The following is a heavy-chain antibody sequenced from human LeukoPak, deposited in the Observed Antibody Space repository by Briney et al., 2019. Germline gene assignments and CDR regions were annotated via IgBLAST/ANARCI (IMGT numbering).Heavy chain of an antibody. V-gene: IGHV1-2*02. CDR1: GYTFTCYY. Sequence: ASVKVSCKASGYTFTCYYMHWVRQAPGQGLEWMGWINPNSGGTNYAQKFQGRVTMTRGTSISTAYMELSRLRSDDTAVYYCARGEEWELPLDYWGQGTLVTVSS. CDR3: ARGEEWELPLDY. D-gene: IGHD1-26*01. CDR2: INPNSGGT. J-gene: IGHJ4*02.